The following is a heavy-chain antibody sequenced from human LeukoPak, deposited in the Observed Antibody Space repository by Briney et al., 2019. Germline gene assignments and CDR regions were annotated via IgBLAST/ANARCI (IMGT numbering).Heavy chain of an antibody. V-gene: IGHV4-34*01. D-gene: IGHD2-2*03. Sequence: PSETLSLTCAVYGGSFSGYYWSWIRQPPGKGLEWIGEINHSGSTNYNPSLKSRVTISVDTSKSQFSLKLSSVTAADTAVYYCARGPFKRRLGYCSSTSCYAGVNYFDYWGQGTLVTVSS. CDR3: ARGPFKRRLGYCSSTSCYAGVNYFDY. CDR2: INHSGST. J-gene: IGHJ4*02. CDR1: GGSFSGYY.